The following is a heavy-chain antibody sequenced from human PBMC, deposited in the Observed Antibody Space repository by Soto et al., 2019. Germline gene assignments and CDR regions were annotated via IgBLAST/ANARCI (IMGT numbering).Heavy chain of an antibody. V-gene: IGHV1-2*02. CDR2: INPKSRGT. CDR1: GYTFADYF. Sequence: ASVKVSCKASGYTFADYFIHWVRQAPGQGFEWMGWINPKSRGTTYAQKFQGRVTMTRDTSNSTAYMELRGLRSDDTAIYYCARVTLKAGNWFDPWGQGTLVTVSS. J-gene: IGHJ5*02. CDR3: ARVTLKAGNWFDP.